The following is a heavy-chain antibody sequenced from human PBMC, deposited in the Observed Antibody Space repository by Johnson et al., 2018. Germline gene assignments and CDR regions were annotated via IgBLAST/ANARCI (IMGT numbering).Heavy chain of an antibody. Sequence: EVQLVETGGGLVQPGRSLRLSCAASGFTFDDYAMHWVRQAPGKGLEWVSGISWNSGSIGYVDSVKGRFTISRDNAKTSLYLQMNSLRAEDTAVYYWARGQESDSSSGWQTAYYYYGMDVWGQGTTVTVSS. J-gene: IGHJ6*02. CDR2: ISWNSGSI. CDR1: GFTFDDYA. CDR3: ARGQESDSSSGWQTAYYYYGMDV. V-gene: IGHV3-9*01. D-gene: IGHD6-19*01.